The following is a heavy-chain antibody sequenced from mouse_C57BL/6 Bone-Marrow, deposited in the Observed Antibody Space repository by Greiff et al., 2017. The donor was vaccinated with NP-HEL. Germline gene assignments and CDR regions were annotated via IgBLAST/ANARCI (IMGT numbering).Heavy chain of an antibody. CDR1: GYTFTDYY. J-gene: IGHJ3*01. V-gene: IGHV1-75*01. CDR3: AREKSYWAWFAY. CDR2: IFPGSGST. Sequence: VQLQESGPELVKPGASVKISCKASGYTFTDYYINWVKQRPGQGLEWIGWIFPGSGSTYYNEKFKGKATLTADKSSSTAYMELRSLTSEDSAVYFCAREKSYWAWFAYWGQGTLVTVSA. D-gene: IGHD2-10*01.